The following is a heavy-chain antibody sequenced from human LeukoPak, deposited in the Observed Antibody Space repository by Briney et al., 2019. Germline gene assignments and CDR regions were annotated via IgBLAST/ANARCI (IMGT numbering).Heavy chain of an antibody. Sequence: SQTLSLTCTVSGGSNSSGDYYWSWIRQPPGKGLECIGYIYYSGSTYYNPSLKSRVTISVDTSKNQFSLKLSSVTAADTAVYYCARVNFWSGYYDPSSYWFDPWGQGTLVTVSS. CDR3: ARVNFWSGYYDPSSYWFDP. CDR1: GGSNSSGDYY. J-gene: IGHJ5*02. V-gene: IGHV4-30-4*08. CDR2: IYYSGST. D-gene: IGHD3-3*01.